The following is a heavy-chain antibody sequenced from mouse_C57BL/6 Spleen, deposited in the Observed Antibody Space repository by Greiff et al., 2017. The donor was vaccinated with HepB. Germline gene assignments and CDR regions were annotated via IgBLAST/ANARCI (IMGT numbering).Heavy chain of an antibody. CDR1: GFTFSSYG. D-gene: IGHD2-4*01. CDR3: ARLWNYDYGEWYVDV. Sequence: EVKLVESGGDLVKPGGSLKLSCAASGFTFSSYGMSWVRQTPDKRLEWVATISSGGSYTYYPDSVKGRFTISRDNDKNNLYLQMSSLKSEYTAMYYCARLWNYDYGEWYVDVWGTGTTVTVSS. V-gene: IGHV5-6*01. J-gene: IGHJ1*03. CDR2: ISSGGSYT.